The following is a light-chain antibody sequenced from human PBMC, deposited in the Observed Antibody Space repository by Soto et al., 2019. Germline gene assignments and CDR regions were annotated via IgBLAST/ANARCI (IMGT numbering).Light chain of an antibody. CDR1: QSLLHSNGYNY. Sequence: DIVMTQSPLSLPVTPGEPASISCRSSQSLLHSNGYNYLDWYLQKPGQSPQLLIYLGSNRASGVTDRFSGRGSGTDFTLKISRVEAEDVGVYYCMQALQTWWTFGQGTKVEIK. CDR3: MQALQTWWT. CDR2: LGS. J-gene: IGKJ1*01. V-gene: IGKV2-28*01.